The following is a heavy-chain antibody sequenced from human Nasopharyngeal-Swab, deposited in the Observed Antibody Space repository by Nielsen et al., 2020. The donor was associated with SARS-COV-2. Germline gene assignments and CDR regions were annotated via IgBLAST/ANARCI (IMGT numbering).Heavy chain of an antibody. J-gene: IGHJ4*02. CDR1: GFSFNSYA. D-gene: IGHD3-3*01. CDR3: ARDSASISIFEVIIGAGHLQY. Sequence: GESLKISCAASGFSFNSYALHWVRQAPGKGLEWVASISHDENNRHYADSVKGRFALSRDSSSSTVDLQMNSLTAEDTAIYYCARDSASISIFEVIIGAGHLQYWGQGALVTVSS. CDR2: ISHDENNR. V-gene: IGHV3-30*09.